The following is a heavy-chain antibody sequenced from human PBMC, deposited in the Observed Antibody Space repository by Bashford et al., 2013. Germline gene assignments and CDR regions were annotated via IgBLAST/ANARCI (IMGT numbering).Heavy chain of an antibody. CDR1: GGSISNFY. D-gene: IGHD6-6*01. J-gene: IGHJ5*02. Sequence: SSETLSLTCSVSGGSISNFYWTWIRQPPRKGLEWIGYIHYSGSTYYNPSLKSRLTILVDTSKNQFFLRLSSVTSADTAVYYCATTAQYSSSSGGFDPWGQGTLVTVSS. V-gene: IGHV4-59*01. CDR3: ATTAQYSSSSGGFDP. CDR2: IHYSGST.